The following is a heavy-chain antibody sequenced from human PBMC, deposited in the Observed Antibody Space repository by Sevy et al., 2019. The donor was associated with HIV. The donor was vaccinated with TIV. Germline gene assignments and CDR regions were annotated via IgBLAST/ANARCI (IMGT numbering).Heavy chain of an antibody. CDR1: GGSFSGYY. V-gene: IGHV4-34*01. Sequence: SETLSLTCAVYGGSFSGYYWSWIRQPPGKGLEWIGEINHSGSTNYNPSLKSRVTISVDTSKNQFSLKLSSVTAADTAVYYCATSGGWSSTSCRVPFYYYYYGMDVWGQGTTVTVSS. CDR3: ATSGGWSSTSCRVPFYYYYYGMDV. CDR2: INHSGST. J-gene: IGHJ6*02. D-gene: IGHD2-2*01.